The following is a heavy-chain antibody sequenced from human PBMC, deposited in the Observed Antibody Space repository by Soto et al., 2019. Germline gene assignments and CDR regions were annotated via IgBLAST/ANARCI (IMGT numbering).Heavy chain of an antibody. Sequence: PSETLSLTCTISGGPISSVNYYWSWIRQHPGKGLEWIGYIHYSGSTYYNPSLKSRVTISVDTSKNHFSLDLSSVTAADTAVYYCARYYSDSGGYFYDYWGLGTLVSLSS. D-gene: IGHD3-22*01. CDR3: ARYYSDSGGYFYDY. J-gene: IGHJ4*02. V-gene: IGHV4-31*03. CDR1: GGPISSVNYY. CDR2: IHYSGST.